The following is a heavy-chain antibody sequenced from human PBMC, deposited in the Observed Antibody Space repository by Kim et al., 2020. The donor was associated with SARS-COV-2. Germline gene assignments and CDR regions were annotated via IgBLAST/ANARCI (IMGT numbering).Heavy chain of an antibody. CDR3: ARERVDYGDGPDIYYGMDV. CDR1: GGTFKNHV. Sequence: SVKVSCKASGGTFKNHVISWVRQAPGQGLEWMGEIFDIFDSPFYAQKFQGRVTITADETTDTAYMELSSLRSEDTAVYYCARERVDYGDGPDIYYGMDVWGQGTPVTVS. V-gene: IGHV1-69*13. D-gene: IGHD4-17*01. CDR2: IFDIFDSP. J-gene: IGHJ6*02.